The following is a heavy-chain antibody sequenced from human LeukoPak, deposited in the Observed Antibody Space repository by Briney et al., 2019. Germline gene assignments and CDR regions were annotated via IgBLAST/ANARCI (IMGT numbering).Heavy chain of an antibody. CDR2: IRGSGGST. J-gene: IGHJ5*02. D-gene: IGHD6-13*01. CDR1: GFTFSSYA. V-gene: IGHV3-23*01. Sequence: GGSLRLSCAASGFTFSSYAMSWVRQAPGKGLEWVSAIRGSGGSTYYADSVKGRFTISRDNSKNTLYLQMNSLRAEDTAVYYCAKAPYSRVLRNWFDPWGQGTLVTVSS. CDR3: AKAPYSRVLRNWFDP.